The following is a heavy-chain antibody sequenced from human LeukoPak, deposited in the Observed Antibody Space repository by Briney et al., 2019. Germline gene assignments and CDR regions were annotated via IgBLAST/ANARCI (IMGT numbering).Heavy chain of an antibody. Sequence: PSETLSLTCTVSGGSISCYYWSWIRQPPGKGLEWIGYIYYSGSTNYNPSLKSRVTISVDTSKNQFSLKLSSVTAADTAVYYCARQGPMTTVDYWGQGTLVTVSS. CDR2: IYYSGST. V-gene: IGHV4-59*01. J-gene: IGHJ4*02. CDR3: ARQGPMTTVDY. D-gene: IGHD4-11*01. CDR1: GGSISCYY.